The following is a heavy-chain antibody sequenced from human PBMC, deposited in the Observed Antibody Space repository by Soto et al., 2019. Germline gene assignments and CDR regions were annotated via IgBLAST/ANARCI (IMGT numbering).Heavy chain of an antibody. D-gene: IGHD3-3*01. CDR2: MNPNSGNT. V-gene: IGHV1-8*01. Sequence: ASVKVSCKASGYTFTIYDINWVRQATGQGLEWMGWMNPNSGNTGYAQKFQGRVTMTRNTSISTAYMELSSLRSEDTAVYYCARAEGRFDNWFDPWGQGTLVTVSS. CDR3: ARAEGRFDNWFDP. J-gene: IGHJ5*02. CDR1: GYTFTIYD.